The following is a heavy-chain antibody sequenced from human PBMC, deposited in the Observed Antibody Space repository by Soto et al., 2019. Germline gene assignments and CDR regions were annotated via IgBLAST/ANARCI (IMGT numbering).Heavy chain of an antibody. D-gene: IGHD2-15*01. V-gene: IGHV1-18*01. Sequence: QVQLVQSGAEVKKPGDSVKVSCKASGYTFTSYGISWVRQAPGQGLERMGWISAYNGNTNYAQKLQGRVTITTDTYTSTAYMELRSLRSDDTALYYCARGLSVVVVAAHDYWGQGTLVTVSS. CDR2: ISAYNGNT. J-gene: IGHJ4*02. CDR1: GYTFTSYG. CDR3: ARGLSVVVVAAHDY.